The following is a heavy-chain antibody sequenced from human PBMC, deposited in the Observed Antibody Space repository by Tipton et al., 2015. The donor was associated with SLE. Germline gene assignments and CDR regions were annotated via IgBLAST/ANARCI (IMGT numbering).Heavy chain of an antibody. Sequence: GSLRLSCAASGFTFSSYSMNWARQAPGKGLEWVSSISSSSSYIYYADSVKGRFTISRGNAKNSLYLQMNSLRAEDTAVYYCARPGAMVNGWFDPWGQGTLVTVSS. D-gene: IGHD5-18*01. CDR2: ISSSSSYI. CDR1: GFTFSSYS. J-gene: IGHJ5*02. CDR3: ARPGAMVNGWFDP. V-gene: IGHV3-21*01.